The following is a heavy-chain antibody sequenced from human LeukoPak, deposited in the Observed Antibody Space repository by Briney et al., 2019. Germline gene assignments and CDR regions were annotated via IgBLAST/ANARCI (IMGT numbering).Heavy chain of an antibody. V-gene: IGHV4-30-2*06. Sequence: SQTLSLTCAVSGDSINNGGNSCSWIRQSPGRGLELIGYVYQTGSNFYNPSLKGRASISEGRSKNQFSLQVTSSTAADTAVYYCGRGVGRRGGGYCTSDSCYLDYWGQGILVTVSS. D-gene: IGHD2-15*01. J-gene: IGHJ4*02. CDR3: GRGVGRRGGGYCTSDSCYLDY. CDR1: GDSINNGGNS. CDR2: VYQTGSN.